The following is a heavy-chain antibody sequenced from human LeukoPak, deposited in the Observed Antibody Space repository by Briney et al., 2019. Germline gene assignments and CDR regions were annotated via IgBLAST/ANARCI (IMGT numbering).Heavy chain of an antibody. Sequence: PSETLSLTCTVSGGSISSYYWSWIRQPPGKGLEWIGYIYYSGSTNYNPSLKSRVTISVDTSKNQFSLKLSSVTAADTAVYYCARHSIRADGVDVWGQGTTVTVSS. CDR2: IYYSGST. CDR1: GGSISSYY. D-gene: IGHD2/OR15-2a*01. CDR3: ARHSIRADGVDV. V-gene: IGHV4-59*08. J-gene: IGHJ6*02.